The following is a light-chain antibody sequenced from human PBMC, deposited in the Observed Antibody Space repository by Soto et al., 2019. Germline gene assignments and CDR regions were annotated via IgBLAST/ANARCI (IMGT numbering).Light chain of an antibody. V-gene: IGLV2-14*01. J-gene: IGLJ2*01. Sequence: QSALTQPASVSGSPGQSITISCTGTSSDVGGYNYVSWYQQHPGKAPKLMIYDVSNRPSGVSNRFSGSKSGNTASLTISGLQPEHEADYYCSSYTSSQHRVFGGGTKLTVL. CDR2: DVS. CDR3: SSYTSSQHRV. CDR1: SSDVGGYNY.